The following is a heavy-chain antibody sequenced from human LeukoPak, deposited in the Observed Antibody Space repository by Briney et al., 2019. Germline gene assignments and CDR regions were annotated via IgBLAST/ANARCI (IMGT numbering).Heavy chain of an antibody. CDR2: ISSSSSTI. D-gene: IGHD3-22*01. V-gene: IGHV3-48*04. CDR3: ARDFSYRYDSSGYYPPAGLDY. J-gene: IGHJ4*02. CDR1: GFTFSSYS. Sequence: GGSLRLSCAASGFTFSSYSMNWVRQAPGKGLEWVSYISSSSSTIYYADSVKGRFTISRDNAKNSLYLQMNSLRAEDTAVYYCARDFSYRYDSSGYYPPAGLDYWGQGTLVTVSS.